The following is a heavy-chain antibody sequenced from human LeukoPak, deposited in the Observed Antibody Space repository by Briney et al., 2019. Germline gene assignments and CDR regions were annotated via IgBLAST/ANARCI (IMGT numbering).Heavy chain of an antibody. CDR1: GFPFSATA. V-gene: IGHV3-53*01. CDR3: ARLGGSYSKYFDY. J-gene: IGHJ4*02. D-gene: IGHD1-26*01. CDR2: IYSGGST. Sequence: PGGSLRLSCAASGFPFSATAMSWVRQAPGKGLEWVSVIYSGGSTYYADSVKGRFTISRDNSKNTLYLQMNSLRAEDTAVYYCARLGGSYSKYFDYWGQGTLVTVSS.